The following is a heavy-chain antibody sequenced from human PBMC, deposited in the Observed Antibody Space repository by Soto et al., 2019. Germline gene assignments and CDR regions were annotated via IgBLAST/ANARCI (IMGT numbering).Heavy chain of an antibody. Sequence: SETLSLTCTVSGGPISSYYWSWIRQPPGKGLEWIGNIYYSGSTYYNPSLKSRVTISVDTSKNQFSLKLSSVTAADTAVYYCARRGGVGATTFDYWGQGTLVTVS. CDR1: GGPISSYY. CDR2: IYYSGST. D-gene: IGHD1-26*01. CDR3: ARRGGVGATTFDY. V-gene: IGHV4-59*04. J-gene: IGHJ4*02.